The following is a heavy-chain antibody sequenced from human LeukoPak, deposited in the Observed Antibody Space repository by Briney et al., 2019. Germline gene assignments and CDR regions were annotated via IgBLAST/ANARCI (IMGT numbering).Heavy chain of an antibody. CDR3: ARVENYDSPLEPFDY. CDR1: GFTFSSYE. Sequence: GGSLRLSCAASGFTFSSYEMNWVRQAPGRGLVWVSRINTDGSRTTYADSVKGRFTISRDNAKNTLYLQMNSLRAEDTAVYYCARVENYDSPLEPFDYWGQGTLVTVSS. J-gene: IGHJ4*02. D-gene: IGHD3-22*01. V-gene: IGHV3-74*03. CDR2: INTDGSRT.